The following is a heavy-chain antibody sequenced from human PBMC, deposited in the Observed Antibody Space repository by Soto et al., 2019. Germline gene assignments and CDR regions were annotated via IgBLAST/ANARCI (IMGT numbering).Heavy chain of an antibody. CDR2: INPSGGST. D-gene: IGHD1-26*01. CDR3: ARDQHGVGATGDK. CDR1: GYTFTSYY. Sequence: XSVKVSCQASGYTFTSYYMHWVRQAPGQGLEWMGIINPSGGSTSYAQKFQGRVTMTRDTSTSTVYMELSSLRSEDTAVYYCARDQHGVGATGDKWGQGTRVTVSS. J-gene: IGHJ4*02. V-gene: IGHV1-46*01.